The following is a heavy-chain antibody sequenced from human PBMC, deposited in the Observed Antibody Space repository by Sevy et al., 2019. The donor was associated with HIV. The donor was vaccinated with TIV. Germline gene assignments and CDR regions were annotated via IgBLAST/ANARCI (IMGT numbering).Heavy chain of an antibody. CDR3: AKSGYRAAVGTD. V-gene: IGHV3-23*01. D-gene: IGHD6-13*01. Sequence: GGSLRLSCAASGFTFSSYAMSWVRQAPGKGLRWVSTITGSGKNTYYADSVKGRFTISRDNSKNIVYLQINSLRAEDTAAYYCAKSGYRAAVGTDWGQGTLVTVSS. CDR1: GFTFSSYA. J-gene: IGHJ4*02. CDR2: ITGSGKNT.